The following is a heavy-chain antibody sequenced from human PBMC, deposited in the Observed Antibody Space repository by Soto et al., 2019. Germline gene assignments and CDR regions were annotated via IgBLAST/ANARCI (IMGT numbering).Heavy chain of an antibody. CDR1: GITFSNYA. CDR2: ISGSGSFT. CDR3: AKRPFYWGRWYFDP. J-gene: IGHJ2*01. Sequence: EVQLLESGGGLVQPGGSLRLSCAASGITFSNYAMTWVRQAPGKGLEWVSVISGSGSFTFYADSVKGRFTISRDNSGGTPYLQIDNLGAEDTAIFFCAKRPFYWGRWYFDPWGRCTLVTVSS. D-gene: IGHD7-27*01. V-gene: IGHV3-23*01.